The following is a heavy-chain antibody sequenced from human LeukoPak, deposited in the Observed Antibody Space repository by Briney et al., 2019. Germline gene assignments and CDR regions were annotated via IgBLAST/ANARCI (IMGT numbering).Heavy chain of an antibody. CDR2: ISGSGGST. Sequence: GGSLRLSCAASGFTFSSYAMSWVRQAPGKGLEWVSAISGSGGSTYYADSVKGRFTISRDNSKNTLYLQMNSLRAEDTDVYYCAKDRDYSSGWFVSYGMDVWGQGTTVTVSS. CDR1: GFTFSSYA. CDR3: AKDRDYSSGWFVSYGMDV. V-gene: IGHV3-23*01. D-gene: IGHD4-4*01. J-gene: IGHJ6*02.